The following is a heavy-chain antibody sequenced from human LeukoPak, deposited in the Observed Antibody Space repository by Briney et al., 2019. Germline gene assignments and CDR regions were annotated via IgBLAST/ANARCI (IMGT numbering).Heavy chain of an antibody. CDR3: AKDLRALIVVVFDY. CDR2: ISGSGGRT. CDR1: GITFSFYA. D-gene: IGHD3-22*01. Sequence: GGSLRLSCAASGITFSFYAMSWVRQAPGQGLEGGSGISGSGGRTTYEDSVKGRFTISRDNSKNTLYLQMNSLRAEDTAVYYCAKDLRALIVVVFDYWGQGNLVTVSS. J-gene: IGHJ4*02. V-gene: IGHV3-23*01.